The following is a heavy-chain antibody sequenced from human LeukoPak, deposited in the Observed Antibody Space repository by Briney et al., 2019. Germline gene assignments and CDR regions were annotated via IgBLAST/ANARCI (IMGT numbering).Heavy chain of an antibody. D-gene: IGHD2-21*02. CDR2: IYYSGTT. Sequence: SEILSLTCTVSGASISTSYWSWIRQPPGKGLEWIGYIYYSGTTNYNPSLKSRVTISVDTSKNQFSLKLSSVTAADTAVYYCARGAVTATPLRYWGQGTLVTVSS. CDR3: ARGAVTATPLRY. J-gene: IGHJ4*02. CDR1: GASISTSY. V-gene: IGHV4-59*01.